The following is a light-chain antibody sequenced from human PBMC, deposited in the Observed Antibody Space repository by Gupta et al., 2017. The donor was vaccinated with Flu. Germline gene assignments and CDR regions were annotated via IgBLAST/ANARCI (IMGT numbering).Light chain of an antibody. Sequence: PSSLSASVGDRVTITCQASQDIMKFLNWYQQKPGKAPKILIYDASNLETGVPSRFSGNGSGTDFSFTISSLQPEDIATFYCQQYAHLPLAFGGGTKVEIK. CDR3: QQYAHLPLA. V-gene: IGKV1-33*01. CDR1: QDIMKF. J-gene: IGKJ4*01. CDR2: DAS.